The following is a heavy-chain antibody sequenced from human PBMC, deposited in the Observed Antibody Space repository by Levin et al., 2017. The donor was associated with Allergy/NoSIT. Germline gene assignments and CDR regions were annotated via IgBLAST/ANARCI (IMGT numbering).Heavy chain of an antibody. CDR3: ATVAGIAVAGFDY. D-gene: IGHD6-19*01. V-gene: IGHV4-38-2*02. CDR2: IYHSGST. CDR1: GYSISSGYY. J-gene: IGHJ4*02. Sequence: SQTLSLTCTVSGYSISSGYYWGWIRQPPGKGLEWIGSIYHSGSTYYNPSLKSRVTISVDTSKNQFSLKLSSVTAADTAVYYCATVAGIAVAGFDYWGQGTLVTVSS.